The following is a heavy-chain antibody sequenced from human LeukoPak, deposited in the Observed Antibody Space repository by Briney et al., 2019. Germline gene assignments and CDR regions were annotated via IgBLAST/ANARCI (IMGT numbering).Heavy chain of an antibody. CDR2: ISMSSSYI. CDR1: GFTFSTYT. CDR3: ARGGPHDYSDYCFDY. Sequence: GSLRLSCAASGFTFSTYTMNWVRQAPGKGLEWVSSISMSSSYIYYAESVKGRFTISRDNAKNSLYLQMNSLRAEDMAVHYCARGGPHDYSDYCFDYWGQGTLVTVSS. J-gene: IGHJ4*02. D-gene: IGHD4-11*01. V-gene: IGHV3-21*01.